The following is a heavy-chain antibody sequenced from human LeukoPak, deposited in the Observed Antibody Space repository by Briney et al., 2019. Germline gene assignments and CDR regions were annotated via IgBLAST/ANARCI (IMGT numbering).Heavy chain of an antibody. CDR1: GFTFSSYA. D-gene: IGHD4-17*01. CDR2: LSGSGDNT. Sequence: GGSLRLSCAASGFTFSSYAMNWVRQAPGKGLEWVSALSGSGDNTYYADSVKGRFTISRDTSKNTLYLQMNSLRAEDTAVYYCANLYGDDSVGPQDDAFDIWGQGTMVTVSS. J-gene: IGHJ3*02. CDR3: ANLYGDDSVGPQDDAFDI. V-gene: IGHV3-23*01.